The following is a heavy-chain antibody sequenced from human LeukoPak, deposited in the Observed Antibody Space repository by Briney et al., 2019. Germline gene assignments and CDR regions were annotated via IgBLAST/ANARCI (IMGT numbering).Heavy chain of an antibody. Sequence: ASVKVSCKPSGYTFTSYYIHGVRHAPGQGLECGVIINPSVGSTSYAQKFQGRVTMTRDTSTCTVYMELSSLRSEDTAVYYCARDVGTHDYSNLFDYWGQGTLVTVSS. CDR3: ARDVGTHDYSNLFDY. CDR1: GYTFTSYY. D-gene: IGHD4-11*01. V-gene: IGHV1-46*01. J-gene: IGHJ4*02. CDR2: INPSVGST.